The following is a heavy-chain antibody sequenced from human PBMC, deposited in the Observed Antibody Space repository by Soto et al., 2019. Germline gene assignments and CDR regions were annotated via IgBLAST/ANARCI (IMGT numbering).Heavy chain of an antibody. CDR3: AKDLDDYSSAIDF. J-gene: IGHJ4*02. V-gene: IGHV3-23*01. D-gene: IGHD4-4*01. Sequence: EVQLLESGGGLVQPGGSLRLSCVGSGFSFRKYAMNWVRHAPGKGLGWVSGISGSGGSGRGFYAVHLKGRFTSSRDNSKKTLYLEMNSLRAEATAVYYCAKDLDDYSSAIDFWGQGTLVTVSS. CDR1: GFSFRKYA. CDR2: ISGSGGSGRG.